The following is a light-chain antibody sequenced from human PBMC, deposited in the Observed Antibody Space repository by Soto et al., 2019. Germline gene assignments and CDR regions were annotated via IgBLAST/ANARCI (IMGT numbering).Light chain of an antibody. J-gene: IGLJ1*01. CDR3: TSFSSSTSLSV. CDR1: TRDIAGYSY. Sequence: QSPLTQAASVSGPLGQSISISCTGTTRDIAGYSYISWYQQLPGKAPKLMIYQVTIRPSGISNRFSGSKYGNTASLTMSGLQAEDEADYYCTSFSSSTSLSVFGTGTKVTVL. V-gene: IGLV2-14*01. CDR2: QVT.